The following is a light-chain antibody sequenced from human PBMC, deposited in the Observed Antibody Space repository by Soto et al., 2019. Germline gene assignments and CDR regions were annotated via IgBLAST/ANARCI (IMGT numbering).Light chain of an antibody. J-gene: IGLJ3*02. CDR2: EVS. CDR3: PSYTTSSTHWV. Sequence: QSVLTQPASVSGSPGQSITISCTGTSSDVGGYNYVSWYQQHPGKAPKLMIYEVSHRPSGVSNRFSGSKSGNTASLTISGLQAEDEADYYCPSYTTSSTHWVFGGGTKVTVL. CDR1: SSDVGGYNY. V-gene: IGLV2-14*01.